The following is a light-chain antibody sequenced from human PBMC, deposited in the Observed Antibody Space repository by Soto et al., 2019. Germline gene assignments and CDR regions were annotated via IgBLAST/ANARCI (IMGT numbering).Light chain of an antibody. CDR1: SSNIGTNY. Sequence: QSVLTQPPSASGTPGQRVTISCSGSSSNIGTNYVYWYQQLPGAAPKLLIYRSNQRPSGVPDRSSVSKSGTSASLAISGLRSEDEAHYYCAAWDDSLSGPLFVFGTGTKVTFL. V-gene: IGLV1-47*01. J-gene: IGLJ1*01. CDR2: RSN. CDR3: AAWDDSLSGPLFV.